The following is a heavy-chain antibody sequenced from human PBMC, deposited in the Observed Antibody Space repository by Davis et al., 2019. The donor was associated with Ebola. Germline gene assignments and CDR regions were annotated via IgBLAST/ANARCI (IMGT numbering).Heavy chain of an antibody. CDR3: ARVGSFITSDY. CDR2: IGWNSGDI. D-gene: IGHD2-2*01. J-gene: IGHJ4*02. V-gene: IGHV3-9*01. Sequence: SLKISCAASGFTFEHYDMHWVRQVPGKGLEWVSGIGWNSGDIGYADSVKGRFTISRDNAKNSLYLQMNSLRAEDTAVYYCARVGSFITSDYWGQGTLVTVSS. CDR1: GFTFEHYD.